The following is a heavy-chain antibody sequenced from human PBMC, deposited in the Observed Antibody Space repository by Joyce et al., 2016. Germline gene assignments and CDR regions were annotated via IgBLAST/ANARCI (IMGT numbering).Heavy chain of an antibody. V-gene: IGHV1-69*02. Sequence: QVQWVQSGAEVKKPGYSVRVSCKASGDTFSTHTINWVRQAPGQGLEWMVRIIPITGITKYAQKFQDRVTITADKSTTTAYMELSSLTSEDTAVYYCARSYGSGSYYNPLDVWGKGTTVTVSS. D-gene: IGHD3-10*01. CDR3: ARSYGSGSYYNPLDV. CDR1: GDTFSTHT. CDR2: IIPITGIT. J-gene: IGHJ6*04.